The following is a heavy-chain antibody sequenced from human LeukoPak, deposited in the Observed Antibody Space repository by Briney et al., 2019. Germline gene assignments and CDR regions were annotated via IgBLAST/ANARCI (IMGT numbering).Heavy chain of an antibody. CDR3: ARSGSGSLYDY. CDR1: GGSISSSSYY. Sequence: SETLSLTCTVSGGSISSSSYYWGWIRQPPGKGLEWIGSIYYSGSTNYNPSLKSRVTISVDTSKNQFSLKLSSVTAADTAVYYCARSGSGSLYDYWGQGTLVTVSS. D-gene: IGHD3-10*01. J-gene: IGHJ4*02. CDR2: IYYSGST. V-gene: IGHV4-39*07.